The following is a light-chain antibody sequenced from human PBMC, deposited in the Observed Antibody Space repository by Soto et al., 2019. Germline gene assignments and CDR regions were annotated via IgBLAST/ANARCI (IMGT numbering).Light chain of an antibody. J-gene: IGKJ3*01. CDR1: QSVGSN. CDR2: GAS. Sequence: EIVLTQSPDTLSLSPGERATLSCRASQSVGSNYLAWYQQKPGQAPRLLIYGASTRATGIPARFSGSGSGTEFTLTISSLQSEDFAVYFCQQYNNWPPVTFGPGTKVDIK. CDR3: QQYNNWPPVT. V-gene: IGKV3-15*01.